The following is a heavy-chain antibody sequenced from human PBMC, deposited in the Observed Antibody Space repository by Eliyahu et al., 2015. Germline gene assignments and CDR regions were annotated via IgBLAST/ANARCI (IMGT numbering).Heavy chain of an antibody. CDR2: SGKSGST. CDR1: GFTFSSYS. J-gene: IGHJ6*04. Sequence: EVQLVESGGGLVQPGGSLXLSCAASGFTFSSYSMNWVRQAPGKGLEWVSYSGKSGSTYYADSVRGRFTISRDNAKNSLYLQMNSLRDEDTAVYYCTRDPHALDVWGKGTTVTVSS. CDR3: TRDPHALDV. V-gene: IGHV3-48*02.